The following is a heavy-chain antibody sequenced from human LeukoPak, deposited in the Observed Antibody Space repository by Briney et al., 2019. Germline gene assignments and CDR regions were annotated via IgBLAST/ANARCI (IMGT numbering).Heavy chain of an antibody. CDR1: GFTFTRFN. D-gene: IGHD3/OR15-3a*01. V-gene: IGHV3-21*06. Sequence: GGSLRLSCAASGFTFTRFNMNWVRQAPGKGLELVSSITTSGTYIYYADSVKGRFTISRDNAKNSLYLQMNSLRAEDTAVYYCARDGDWAFDIWGQGTMVTVSS. CDR2: ITTSGTYI. J-gene: IGHJ3*02. CDR3: ARDGDWAFDI.